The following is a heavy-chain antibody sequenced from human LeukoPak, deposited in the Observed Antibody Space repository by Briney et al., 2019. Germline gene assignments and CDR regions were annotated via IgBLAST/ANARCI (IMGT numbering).Heavy chain of an antibody. CDR2: IASDGSST. J-gene: IGHJ4*02. CDR3: ARGRPHGNDY. CDR1: GFTFSSYW. V-gene: IGHV3-74*01. Sequence: GGSLRLSCAASGFTFSSYWMNWVRQAPGKGLAWVSHIASDGSSTTYADSVKGRFSISRDNAKNTLYLQMNSLRVEDTAVYYCARGRPHGNDYWGQGTLVTVSS. D-gene: IGHD4-23*01.